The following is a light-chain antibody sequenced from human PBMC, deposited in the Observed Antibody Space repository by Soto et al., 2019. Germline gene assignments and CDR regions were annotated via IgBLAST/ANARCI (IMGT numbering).Light chain of an antibody. CDR3: RQYCSRSSLT. Sequence: TRSLGPLSLTPGPKATLSCSASQILSGHYLAGSQQQPGQAARVLIYRAAIRVTSISDRLSGSGSGADFTITISSREQQDFAVYYYRQYCSRSSLTVGQGGRLEIK. J-gene: IGKJ5*01. V-gene: IGKV3-20*01. CDR1: QILSGHY. CDR2: RAA.